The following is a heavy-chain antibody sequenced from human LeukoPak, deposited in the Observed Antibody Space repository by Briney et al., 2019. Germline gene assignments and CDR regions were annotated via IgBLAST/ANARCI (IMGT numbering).Heavy chain of an antibody. CDR3: ARDTGSITMVRGVRSPYYYYYMDV. J-gene: IGHJ6*03. CDR1: GFTFSSYA. Sequence: GGSLRLSCAASGFTFSSYAMSWVRQAPGKGLEWVSAISGSGGSTYYADSVKGRFTISRDNSKNTLYLQMNSLRAEDTAVYYCARDTGSITMVRGVRSPYYYYYMDVWGKGTTVTISS. CDR2: ISGSGGST. V-gene: IGHV3-23*01. D-gene: IGHD3-10*01.